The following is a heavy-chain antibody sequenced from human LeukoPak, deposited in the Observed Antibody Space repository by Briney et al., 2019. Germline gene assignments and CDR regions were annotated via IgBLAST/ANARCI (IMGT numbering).Heavy chain of an antibody. CDR2: ISGSGGST. CDR1: EFTFSSYA. D-gene: IGHD4-11*01. V-gene: IGHV3-23*01. CDR3: ADSNYLSLTPYYFDY. Sequence: PGGSLRLSCAASEFTFSSYAMSWVRQAPGKGLEWVSAISGSGGSTYYADSVKGRFTISRDNSKNTLYLQMNSLRAEDTAVYYCADSNYLSLTPYYFDYWGQGTLVTVSS. J-gene: IGHJ4*02.